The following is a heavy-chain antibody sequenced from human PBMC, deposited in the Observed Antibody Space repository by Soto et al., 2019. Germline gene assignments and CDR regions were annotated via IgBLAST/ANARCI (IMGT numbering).Heavy chain of an antibody. Sequence: SVKVSCKASGGTFSSYAISWVRQAPGQGLEWMGGIIPIFGTANYAQKFQGRVTITADESTSTAYMELSSLRSEDTAVYYCARAEMATRADYYYSMDVWGQGTTVTVSS. V-gene: IGHV1-69*13. CDR1: GGTFSSYA. CDR3: ARAEMATRADYYYSMDV. J-gene: IGHJ6*02. D-gene: IGHD5-12*01. CDR2: IIPIFGTA.